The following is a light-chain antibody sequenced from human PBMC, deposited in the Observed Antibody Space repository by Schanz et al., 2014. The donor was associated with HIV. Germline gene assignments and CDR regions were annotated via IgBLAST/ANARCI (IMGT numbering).Light chain of an antibody. Sequence: DIQMTQSPSTLSASVGDRVTITCRASQSISSWLAWYQQKPGKAPKLLIYKASSLESGVPSRFSGSASGTEFTLTISSLQPDDFATYYCQQYKDDSHTFGQGTKLEI. J-gene: IGKJ2*01. CDR3: QQYKDDSHT. CDR1: QSISSW. V-gene: IGKV1-5*03. CDR2: KAS.